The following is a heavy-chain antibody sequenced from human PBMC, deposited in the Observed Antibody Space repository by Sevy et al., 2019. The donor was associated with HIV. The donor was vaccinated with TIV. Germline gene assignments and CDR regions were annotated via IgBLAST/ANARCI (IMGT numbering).Heavy chain of an antibody. CDR2: ISGSGGST. Sequence: GGSLRLSCAASGFTFSTYTMNWVRQAPGKGLEWVSAISGSGGSTYYDDSVKGRFTISRDKSKNTLYLQMNNLRAEDTAVYYCAKGDSTFYGMDVWGQGTTVTVSS. V-gene: IGHV3-23*01. J-gene: IGHJ6*02. D-gene: IGHD6-13*01. CDR3: AKGDSTFYGMDV. CDR1: GFTFSTYT.